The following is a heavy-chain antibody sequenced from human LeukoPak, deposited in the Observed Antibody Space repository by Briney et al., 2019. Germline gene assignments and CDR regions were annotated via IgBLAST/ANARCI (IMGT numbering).Heavy chain of an antibody. CDR3: ARGNYYDSSGYWSTTAFDI. CDR2: TYYRSKGYN. J-gene: IGHJ3*02. CDR1: GDSVSSNSAA. V-gene: IGHV6-1*01. Sequence: SQTLSFTCAISGDSVSSNSAAWHWIRQSPSRGLEWLGRTYYRSKGYNDYAVSVKSRITIKPDTSKNQFSLHPNSVTPEDTAVYYCARGNYYDSSGYWSTTAFDIWGQGTMVTVSS. D-gene: IGHD3-22*01.